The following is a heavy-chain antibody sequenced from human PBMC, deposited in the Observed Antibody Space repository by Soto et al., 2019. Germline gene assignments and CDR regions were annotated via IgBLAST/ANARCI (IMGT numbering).Heavy chain of an antibody. CDR3: SRRPVRDRSSGINY. D-gene: IGHD3-22*01. Sequence: PSETLSLTCVVSGGSISSDHWWTWVRQPPGKGLEWVGEIKYDGRTAYNPSLKSRVTISADTSNNLLSLNLASVTAADTAVYYCSRRPVRDRSSGINYWGQGTLVTVS. J-gene: IGHJ4*02. CDR2: IKYDGRT. CDR1: GGSISSDHW. V-gene: IGHV4-4*02.